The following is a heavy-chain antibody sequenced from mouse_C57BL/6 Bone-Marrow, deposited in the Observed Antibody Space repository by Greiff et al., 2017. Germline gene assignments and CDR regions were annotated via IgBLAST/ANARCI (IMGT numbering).Heavy chain of an antibody. D-gene: IGHD1-1*01. Sequence: QVQLQQSGAELVKPGASVKMSCKASGFTFTSYWITWVQQSPGQSLEWIGDIYSGCGSTNYKERLKGKVTLTVDTSSSTSYMQLSVLTSEDSAVYCCARGLRYGSCAYWGPGTLVTVSA. CDR1: GFTFTSYW. V-gene: IGHV1-55*01. CDR3: ARGLRYGSCAY. J-gene: IGHJ3*01. CDR2: IYSGCGST.